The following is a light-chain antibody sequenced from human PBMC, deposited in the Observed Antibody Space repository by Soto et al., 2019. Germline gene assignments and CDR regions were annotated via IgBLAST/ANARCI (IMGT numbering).Light chain of an antibody. Sequence: EIVLTQSPVTLSVSPGERATLSCRASQSISTTLVWYQQKPGQAPRLFIYGASTRATGVPARFSGSGSGTEFTLTISSLQSEEFAVYYCQQYNSWVTFGGGTKVEIK. CDR1: QSISTT. J-gene: IGKJ4*01. CDR2: GAS. CDR3: QQYNSWVT. V-gene: IGKV3-15*01.